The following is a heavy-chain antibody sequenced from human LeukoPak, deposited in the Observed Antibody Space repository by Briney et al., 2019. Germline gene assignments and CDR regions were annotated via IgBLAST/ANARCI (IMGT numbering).Heavy chain of an antibody. CDR3: AKADTATIYYYYYGMDV. CDR1: GFTFSSYA. J-gene: IGHJ6*02. CDR2: ISGSGGST. Sequence: PGGSLRLSCAASGFTFSSYAMSWVRQAPGKGLEWVSAISGSGGSTYYVDSVKGRFTISRDNSKNTLYLQMNSLRAEDTAVYYCAKADTATIYYYYYGMDVWGQGTTVTVSS. D-gene: IGHD5-18*01. V-gene: IGHV3-23*01.